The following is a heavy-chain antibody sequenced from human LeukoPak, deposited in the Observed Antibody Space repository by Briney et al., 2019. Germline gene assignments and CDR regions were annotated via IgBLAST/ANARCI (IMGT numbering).Heavy chain of an antibody. Sequence: GGSLRLSCAASGFTFSSYWMHWVRQVPGKGLVWVARINPGGSSITYADSVKGRFTISRDNARNTPYLQMDSLRAEDTGVYYCARSNQADDYWGQGTLVTVSS. CDR1: GFTFSSYW. V-gene: IGHV3-74*01. J-gene: IGHJ4*02. CDR3: ARSNQADDY. D-gene: IGHD1-14*01. CDR2: INPGGSSI.